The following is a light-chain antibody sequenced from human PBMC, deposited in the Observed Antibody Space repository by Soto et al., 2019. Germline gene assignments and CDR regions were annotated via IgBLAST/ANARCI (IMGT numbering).Light chain of an antibody. CDR1: STNIGSNF. CDR3: AAWDGRLSGVV. V-gene: IGLV1-47*01. J-gene: IGLJ2*01. Sequence: QSVLTQPPSASGTPGQTVTISCTGDSTNIGSNFVYWYQQLPGTAPKLLIYRNDQRPSGVSDRFSGSRSGTSASLAIGGLRTEDEGEYYRAAWDGRLSGVVFGGGTKLTVL. CDR2: RND.